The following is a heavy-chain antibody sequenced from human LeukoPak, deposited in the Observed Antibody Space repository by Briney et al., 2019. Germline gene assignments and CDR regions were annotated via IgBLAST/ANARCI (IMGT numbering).Heavy chain of an antibody. CDR2: ISYDGSNN. D-gene: IGHD3-10*02. J-gene: IGHJ6*04. CDR3: AELGITMIGGV. CDR1: GFTFSTYA. Sequence: GGSLRLSCAASGFTFSTYAMHWVRQAPGKGLEWVAVISYDGSNNYYADSVKGRFTSSRDNSKNTLYLQMNSLRAEDTAVYYCAELGITMIGGVWGKGTTVTISS. V-gene: IGHV3-30*04.